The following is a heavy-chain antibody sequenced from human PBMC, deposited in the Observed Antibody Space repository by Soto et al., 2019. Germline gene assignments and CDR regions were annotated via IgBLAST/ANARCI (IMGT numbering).Heavy chain of an antibody. Sequence: GGSPRLPCAAFGFTFGDLYMSRIRQAPGKRLEWVSYISSSGSTIYYADSVKGRFTISRDNAKNSLYLQMSSLRAEDAAVYYCARDRCTSSSCYDAFDMWGQGTMVTVSS. CDR1: GFTFGDLY. CDR2: ISSSGSTI. J-gene: IGHJ3*02. V-gene: IGHV3-11*04. D-gene: IGHD2-2*01. CDR3: ARDRCTSSSCYDAFDM.